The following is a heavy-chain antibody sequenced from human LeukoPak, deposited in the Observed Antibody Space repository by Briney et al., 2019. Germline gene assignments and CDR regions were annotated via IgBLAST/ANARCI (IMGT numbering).Heavy chain of an antibody. CDR1: GFTFSSYS. Sequence: GGSLRLSCAASGFTFSSYSMNWVRQAPGKGLEWVSSISSSSSYIYYADSVKGRFTISRDNAKNSLYLQMNSLRAEDTAVYHCARAKVGALAGGAFDIWGQGTMVTVSS. J-gene: IGHJ3*02. V-gene: IGHV3-21*01. CDR2: ISSSSSYI. CDR3: ARAKVGALAGGAFDI. D-gene: IGHD1-26*01.